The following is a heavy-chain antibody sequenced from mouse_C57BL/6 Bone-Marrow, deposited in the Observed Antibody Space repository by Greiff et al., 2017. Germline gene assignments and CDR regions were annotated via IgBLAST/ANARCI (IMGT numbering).Heavy chain of an antibody. J-gene: IGHJ2*01. CDR1: GYAFTNYL. CDR2: INPGSGGT. CDR3: ARELGGDYLDY. Sequence: VQLQQSGAELVRPGTSVKVSCKASGYAFTNYLIEWVKQRPGQGLEWIGVINPGSGGTNYNEKFKGKATLTADKSSSTAYMQLSSLTSEDSAVYFCARELGGDYLDYWGQGTTLTVSS. V-gene: IGHV1-54*01. D-gene: IGHD4-1*01.